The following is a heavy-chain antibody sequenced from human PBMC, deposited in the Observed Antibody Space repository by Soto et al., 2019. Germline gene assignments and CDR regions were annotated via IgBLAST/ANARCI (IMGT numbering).Heavy chain of an antibody. Sequence: GSLRLSCAASGFTFSSYAMSWVRQAPVKGLEWVSDISGSGGSTYYADSVKGRFTISRDNSKNTLYLQMNSLRAEDTAVYYCAKELVVVAASYYYGRDVWGQGTTVTVS. D-gene: IGHD2-15*01. V-gene: IGHV3-23*01. CDR1: GFTFSSYA. CDR2: ISGSGGST. CDR3: AKELVVVAASYYYGRDV. J-gene: IGHJ6*02.